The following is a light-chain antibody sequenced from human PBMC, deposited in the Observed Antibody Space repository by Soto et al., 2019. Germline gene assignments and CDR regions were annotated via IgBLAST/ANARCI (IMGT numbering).Light chain of an antibody. CDR3: QQSGSSPIT. Sequence: EIALTQSPGTLSWSPGERATLSCRASQSVSSSYLARYQQKPGQAPRLLIYGASSRATCIQDRFSGSGSGTDVTLTINRLEPEDFAVYDGQQSGSSPITFGPGTKVDIK. J-gene: IGKJ3*01. CDR1: QSVSSSY. CDR2: GAS. V-gene: IGKV3-20*01.